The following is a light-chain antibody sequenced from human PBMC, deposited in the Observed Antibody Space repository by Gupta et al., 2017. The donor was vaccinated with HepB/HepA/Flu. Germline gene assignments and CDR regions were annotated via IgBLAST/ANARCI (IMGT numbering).Light chain of an antibody. CDR3: QQRSSLYT. CDR1: QSISNF. Sequence: EIVLTQSPATLSLSPGERATRSCRASQSISNFLAWYQQKPGQAPRLLIYDASNRDTGIPDRFSGSGYGKDFTLTSSRREYEACAVYYWQQRSSLYTFGRGTKLEIK. J-gene: IGKJ2*01. CDR2: DAS. V-gene: IGKV3-11*01.